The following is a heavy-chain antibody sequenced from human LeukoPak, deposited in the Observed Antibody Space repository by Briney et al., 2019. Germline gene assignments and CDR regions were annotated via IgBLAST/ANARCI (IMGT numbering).Heavy chain of an antibody. Sequence: SETLSLTCAVYGVTFSGCYWSWIRQPPGKGLEWIGEINHSGSTNYYPALKSRVTISVGTSKNQFPQKLINVTAADTAVDYCWRGLTITPVTTVWFDPWGQGTLVTVPS. D-gene: IGHD4-17*01. J-gene: IGHJ5*02. CDR3: WRGLTITPVTTVWFDP. CDR1: GVTFSGCY. V-gene: IGHV4-34*01. CDR2: INHSGST.